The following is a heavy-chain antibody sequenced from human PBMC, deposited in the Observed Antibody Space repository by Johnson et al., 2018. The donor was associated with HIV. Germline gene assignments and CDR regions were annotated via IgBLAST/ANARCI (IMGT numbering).Heavy chain of an antibody. CDR1: GFTFDDYG. CDR3: ARAIEVVVYAIRGRAFDI. D-gene: IGHD2-8*02. Sequence: VQLVESGGGLVRPGGSLRLSCAASGFTFDDYGMSWVRQAPGKGLEWVSVIYSGGSTYYADSVKGRFTISRDNSKNTLYLQMNSLRAEDTALYYCARAIEVVVYAIRGRAFDIWGQGTMVTVSS. CDR2: IYSGGST. V-gene: IGHV3-66*01. J-gene: IGHJ3*02.